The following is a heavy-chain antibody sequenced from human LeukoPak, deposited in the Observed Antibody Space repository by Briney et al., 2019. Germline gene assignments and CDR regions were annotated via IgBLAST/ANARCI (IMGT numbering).Heavy chain of an antibody. J-gene: IGHJ4*02. Sequence: SETLSLTCTVSGGSISSYYWSWVRQPPGKGLERIGDIYYSGRTNYNPSLKSRVTISVDTSKNQFSLKLSSVTAADTAVYYCARGVYDFWSGYYTGGHFDYWGQGTLVTVSS. CDR2: IYYSGRT. V-gene: IGHV4-59*01. D-gene: IGHD3-3*01. CDR3: ARGVYDFWSGYYTGGHFDY. CDR1: GGSISSYY.